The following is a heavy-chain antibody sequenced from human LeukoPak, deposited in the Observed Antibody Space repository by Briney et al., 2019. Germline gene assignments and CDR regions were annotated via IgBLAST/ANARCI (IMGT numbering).Heavy chain of an antibody. V-gene: IGHV4-59*08. CDR3: ASTQGYYYPR. CDR2: IYYSGST. Sequence: SETLSLTCTVSGGSISSYYWSWIQQPPGKGLEWIGYIYYSGSTNYNPSLKSRVTISVDTSKNQFSLKLSSVTAADTAVYYCASTQGYYYPRWGQGTLVTVSS. J-gene: IGHJ4*02. D-gene: IGHD3-10*01. CDR1: GGSISSYY.